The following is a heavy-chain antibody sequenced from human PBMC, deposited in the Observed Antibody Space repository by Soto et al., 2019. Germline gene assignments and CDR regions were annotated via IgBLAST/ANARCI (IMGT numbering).Heavy chain of an antibody. CDR3: AKGSFRSGGYYSDFDY. J-gene: IGHJ4*02. CDR2: IYYTGST. D-gene: IGHD3-10*01. Sequence: QVQLQESGPGLVKPSETLSLTCTVSGGSISGYYWNWIRQPPGKGLEWIGYIYYTGSTNYNPSLGSRVTISVDTAKNQFSLKLSSVTAADTAVYYCAKGSFRSGGYYSDFDYWGQGTLVTVSS. V-gene: IGHV4-59*01. CDR1: GGSISGYY.